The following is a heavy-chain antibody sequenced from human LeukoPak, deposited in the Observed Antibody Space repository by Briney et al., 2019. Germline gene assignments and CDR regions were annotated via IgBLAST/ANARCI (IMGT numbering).Heavy chain of an antibody. V-gene: IGHV1-46*01. CDR1: GYTFTSYG. CDR3: ARDGHDRGSSSVPDDAFDF. J-gene: IGHJ3*01. Sequence: GASVKVSCKASGYTFTSYGISWVRQAPGQGLEWMGIIDPAAGTTRNAQKFHDRVTMPMDVSTTTVYMELRSLRSEDTAVYYCARDGHDRGSSSVPDDAFDFWGHGTMVIVSS. D-gene: IGHD3-22*01. CDR2: IDPAAGTT.